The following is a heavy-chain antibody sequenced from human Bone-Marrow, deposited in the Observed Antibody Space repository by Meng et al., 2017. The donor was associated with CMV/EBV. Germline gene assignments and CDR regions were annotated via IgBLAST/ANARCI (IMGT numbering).Heavy chain of an antibody. V-gene: IGHV3-11*04. CDR1: GFTFSDYY. J-gene: IGHJ6*02. CDR3: ARSAGGRYCSGGSCPTYYYYGMDV. D-gene: IGHD2-15*01. CDR2: ISSSGSTI. Sequence: GESLKISCAASGFTFSDYYMSWIRQAPGKGLEWVSYISSSGSTIYYADSVKGRFTISRDNAKNSLYLQTNSLRAEDTAVYYCARSAGGRYCSGGSCPTYYYYGMDVWGQGTTVTVSS.